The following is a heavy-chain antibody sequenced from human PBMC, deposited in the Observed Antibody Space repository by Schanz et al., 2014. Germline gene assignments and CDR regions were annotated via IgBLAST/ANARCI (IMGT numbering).Heavy chain of an antibody. Sequence: EVQLVESGGGLVQPGGSLRLSCAASGFTFSSYAMSWVRQAPGKGLEWVSAISGSGGSTYYADSVKGRFTISRDNSKNTVYLQMNSLRPGDTAMYYCARESSNDIVLVPGAVFDHWGQGILVTVSS. J-gene: IGHJ4*02. CDR3: ARESSNDIVLVPGAVFDH. CDR2: ISGSGGST. CDR1: GFTFSSYA. V-gene: IGHV3-23*04. D-gene: IGHD2-2*01.